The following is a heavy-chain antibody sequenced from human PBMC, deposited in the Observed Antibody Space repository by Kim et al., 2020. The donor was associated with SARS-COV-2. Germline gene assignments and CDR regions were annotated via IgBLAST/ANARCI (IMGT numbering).Heavy chain of an antibody. Sequence: SETLSLTCAVYGGSFSGYYWSWIRQPPGKGLEWIGEINHSGSTNYNPSLKSRVTISVDTSKNQFSLKLSSVTAADTAVYYCARGLSSIRYYYGSGSYYFDYWGQGTLVTVSS. V-gene: IGHV4-34*01. CDR3: ARGLSSIRYYYGSGSYYFDY. D-gene: IGHD3-10*01. CDR1: GGSFSGYY. J-gene: IGHJ4*02. CDR2: INHSGST.